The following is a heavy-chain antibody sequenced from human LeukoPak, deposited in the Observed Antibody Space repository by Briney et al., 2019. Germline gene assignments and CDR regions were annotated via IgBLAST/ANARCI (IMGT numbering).Heavy chain of an antibody. CDR2: IYYSGST. Sequence: SETLSLTCTVSGGSIGSYYWSWIRQPPGKGLEWIGYIYYSGSTNYNPSLKSRVTISVDTSKNQFSLKLSSVTAADTAVYYCARVALYNWNDVAWFDPWGQGTLVTVSS. CDR3: ARVALYNWNDVAWFDP. CDR1: GGSIGSYY. D-gene: IGHD1-1*01. V-gene: IGHV4-59*01. J-gene: IGHJ5*02.